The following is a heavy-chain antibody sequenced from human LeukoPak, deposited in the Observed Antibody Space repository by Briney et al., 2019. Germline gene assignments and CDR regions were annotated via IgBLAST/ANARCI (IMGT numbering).Heavy chain of an antibody. Sequence: GGSLRLSCAASGFTVSSNYMSWVRQAPGKGLEWVSAIYSGGSTYYADSVKGRFTISRDNSKNTLYLQMNSLRAEDTAVYYCAGTDYGDYSTGYYGMDVWGQGTTVTVPS. CDR1: GFTVSSNY. CDR2: IYSGGST. J-gene: IGHJ6*02. D-gene: IGHD4-17*01. V-gene: IGHV3-66*01. CDR3: AGTDYGDYSTGYYGMDV.